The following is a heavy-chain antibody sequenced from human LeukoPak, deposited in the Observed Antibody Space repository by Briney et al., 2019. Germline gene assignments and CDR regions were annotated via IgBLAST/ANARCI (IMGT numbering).Heavy chain of an antibody. CDR3: ARDYSSGWTLPYYYYGMDV. CDR1: GGSVSSGSYY. V-gene: IGHV4-61*01. Sequence: SETLSLTCAVSGGSVSSGSYYWSWIRQPPGKGLEWIGYIYYSGSTNYNPSLKGRVTISVDTSKNQFSLKLSSVTAADTAVYYCARDYSSGWTLPYYYYGMDVWGQGTTVTVSS. D-gene: IGHD6-19*01. CDR2: IYYSGST. J-gene: IGHJ6*02.